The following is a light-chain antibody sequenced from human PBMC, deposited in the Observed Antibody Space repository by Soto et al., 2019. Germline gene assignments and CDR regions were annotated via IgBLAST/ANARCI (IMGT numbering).Light chain of an antibody. CDR2: DAS. J-gene: IGKJ2*01. Sequence: EIVLTQSPATLSLSPGERATLSCRASQSVSSYLAWYKQKPGQAPRLLIYDASNRATSIPARFSGSGSGTDFTLTISSLEPEDFAVYYCQQRSNWPYTFGQGTKLEIK. V-gene: IGKV3-11*01. CDR3: QQRSNWPYT. CDR1: QSVSSY.